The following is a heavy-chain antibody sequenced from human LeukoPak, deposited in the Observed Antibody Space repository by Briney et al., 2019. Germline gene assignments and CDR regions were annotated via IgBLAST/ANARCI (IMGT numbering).Heavy chain of an antibody. V-gene: IGHV3-74*01. CDR2: IYSDGSST. CDR1: GFTFRSYW. D-gene: IGHD6-19*01. J-gene: IGHJ4*02. Sequence: PGGSLRLSCAASGFTFRSYWMLWVRQAPGMGLVRVSRIYSDGSSTSDADSVKGRFTISRDNAKNTLYLQMNSLRAEDTAVYYCARSEGGWLDYWGQGTLVTVSS. CDR3: ARSEGGWLDY.